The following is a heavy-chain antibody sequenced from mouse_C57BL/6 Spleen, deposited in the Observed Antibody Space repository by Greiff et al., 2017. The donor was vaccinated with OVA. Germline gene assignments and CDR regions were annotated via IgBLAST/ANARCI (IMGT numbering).Heavy chain of an antibody. D-gene: IGHD2-2*01. CDR1: GYTFTSYW. V-gene: IGHV1-7*01. CDR3: SRCYGYGGWFAY. CDR2: INPSSGYT. J-gene: IGHJ3*01. Sequence: QVQLQQSGAELAKPGASVKLSCKASGYTFTSYWMHWVKQRPGQGLEWIGYINPSSGYTKYNQKFKDKATFTADKSSSTAYMQLSSLTYEDSAVYYCSRCYGYGGWFAYWGQGTLVTVSA.